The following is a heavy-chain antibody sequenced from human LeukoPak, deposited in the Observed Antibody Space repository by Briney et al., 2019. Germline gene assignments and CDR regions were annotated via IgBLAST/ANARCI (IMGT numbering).Heavy chain of an antibody. J-gene: IGHJ6*02. V-gene: IGHV3-21*01. D-gene: IGHD3-22*01. Sequence: GGSRRLSCAASGFTFSSYSMNWVRQAPGKGLEWVSSIPSSSSYIYYADSAKGRFTISRDNAKNSLYLQMDSLRAEDTAVYYCARDMKDDSSGYSGENYYYGMDLWGQGTTVTVSS. CDR1: GFTFSSYS. CDR3: ARDMKDDSSGYSGENYYYGMDL. CDR2: IPSSSSYI.